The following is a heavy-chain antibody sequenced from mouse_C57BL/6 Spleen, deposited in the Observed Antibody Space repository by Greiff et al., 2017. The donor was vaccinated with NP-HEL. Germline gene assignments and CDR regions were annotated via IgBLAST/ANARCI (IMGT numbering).Heavy chain of an antibody. V-gene: IGHV5-4*01. CDR3: AREDGNYESWYFDV. CDR2: ISDGGSYT. J-gene: IGHJ1*03. D-gene: IGHD2-1*01. Sequence: DVKLVESGGGLVKPGGSLKLSCAASGFTFSSYAMSWVRQTPEKRLEWVATISDGGSYTYYPDNVKGRFTISRDNAKNNLYLQMSHLKSEDTAMYYCAREDGNYESWYFDVWGTGTTVTVSS. CDR1: GFTFSSYA.